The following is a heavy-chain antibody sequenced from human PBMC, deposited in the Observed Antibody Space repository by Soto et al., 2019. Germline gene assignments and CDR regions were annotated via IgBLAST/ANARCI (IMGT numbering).Heavy chain of an antibody. Sequence: GESLKISCKGSGYSFTSYWIGWVRQMPGKGLEWMGIIYPGDSDTRYSPSFQGQVTISADKSISTAYLQWSSLKASDTAMYYCARVFSGTTSSGSTDFNWFDPWGQGTLVTVSS. CDR3: ARVFSGTTSSGSTDFNWFDP. D-gene: IGHD1-7*01. J-gene: IGHJ5*02. CDR2: IYPGDSDT. V-gene: IGHV5-51*01. CDR1: GYSFTSYW.